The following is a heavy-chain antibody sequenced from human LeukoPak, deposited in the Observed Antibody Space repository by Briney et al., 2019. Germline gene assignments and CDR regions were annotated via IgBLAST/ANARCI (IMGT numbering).Heavy chain of an antibody. D-gene: IGHD3-22*01. J-gene: IGHJ6*03. V-gene: IGHV1-24*01. CDR1: GYTLTELS. Sequence: ASVKVSCKVSGYTLTELSMHWVRQAPGKGLEWMGGFDPEDGETIYAQKLQGRVTMTTDTSTSTAYMELRSLRSDDTAVYYCARDSTYYYDSSGYTYYMDVWGKGTTVTISS. CDR2: FDPEDGET. CDR3: ARDSTYYYDSSGYTYYMDV.